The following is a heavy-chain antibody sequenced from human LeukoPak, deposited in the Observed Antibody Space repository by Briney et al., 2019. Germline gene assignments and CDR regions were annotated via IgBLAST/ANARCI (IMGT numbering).Heavy chain of an antibody. CDR3: ARDLVGGSYYDY. V-gene: IGHV4-30-4*01. Sequence: PSEPLSLPCTVSGGSISRGDAYWRWIRQPPGRGLEWIGYIYYSGSTCYNPSLKSRVTISVDTSKNQFSLKLSSVTAADTAVYYCARDLVGGSYYDYWGQGTLVTVSS. CDR1: GGSISRGDAY. D-gene: IGHD1-26*01. CDR2: IYYSGST. J-gene: IGHJ4*02.